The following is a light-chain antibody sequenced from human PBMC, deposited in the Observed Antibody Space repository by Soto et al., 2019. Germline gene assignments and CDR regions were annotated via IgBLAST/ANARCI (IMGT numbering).Light chain of an antibody. J-gene: IGKJ1*01. Sequence: DIQMAQSPSSLSTSVADRVTNTYRASQSISNYLHWYQQKPGKVPKLLIYAASRLQSGVPSRFSGSGSGTDFTLTISSLQPEDFATYYCQQSYITPWTFGQGTKVEIK. CDR2: AAS. CDR3: QQSYITPWT. CDR1: QSISNY. V-gene: IGKV1-39*01.